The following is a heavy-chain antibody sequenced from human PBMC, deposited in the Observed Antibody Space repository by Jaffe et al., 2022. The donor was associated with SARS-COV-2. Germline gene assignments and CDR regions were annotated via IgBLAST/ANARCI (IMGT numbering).Heavy chain of an antibody. CDR1: GYSLSSGHY. CDR3: ASSYYDSPRFDP. J-gene: IGHJ5*02. Sequence: QVQLQESGPGLVRPSETLSLTCTVSGYSLSSGHYWGWIRQPPGKGLEWIGNIYHSGSTYYNPSLKSRVTISVDTSKNQFSLRLSSVTAADTAVYYCASSYYDSPRFDPWGQGTLVTVSS. V-gene: IGHV4-38-2*02. D-gene: IGHD3-22*01. CDR2: IYHSGST.